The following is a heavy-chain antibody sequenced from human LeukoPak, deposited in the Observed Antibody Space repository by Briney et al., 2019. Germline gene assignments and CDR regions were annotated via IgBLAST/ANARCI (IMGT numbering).Heavy chain of an antibody. CDR2: ISAYNGNT. D-gene: IGHD3-16*01. J-gene: IGHJ4*02. CDR3: ARVMTVMPREY. V-gene: IGHV1-18*01. Sequence: ASVNLSCTPSGYTFTSYGISRVRQAPGQGLEWMGWISAYNGNTNYAQKLQGRVTMTTDTSTSTAYIELRSLRSDDTAVYYCARVMTVMPREYWGQGTLVTVSS. CDR1: GYTFTSYG.